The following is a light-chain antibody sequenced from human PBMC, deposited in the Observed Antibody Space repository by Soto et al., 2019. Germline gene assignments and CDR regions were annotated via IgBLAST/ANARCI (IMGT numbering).Light chain of an antibody. V-gene: IGLV2-14*01. Sequence: QSALTQPASVSGSPGQSITISCTGTSSDVGGYNYVSWYQKHPGKAPKLMIYDVSNRPSGVSNRFSGSKSGNTASLTISGLQDEDEAAYYCSSYTSSSTLVVFGGGTKLTVL. CDR1: SSDVGGYNY. J-gene: IGLJ2*01. CDR2: DVS. CDR3: SSYTSSSTLVV.